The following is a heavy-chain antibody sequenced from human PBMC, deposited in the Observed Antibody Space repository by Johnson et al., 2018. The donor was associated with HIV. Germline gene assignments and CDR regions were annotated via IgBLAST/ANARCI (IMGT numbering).Heavy chain of an antibody. CDR3: ARGDVGAFDI. V-gene: IGHV3-7*02. D-gene: IGHD1-26*01. J-gene: IGHJ3*02. CDR1: GFTFSSYW. Sequence: VQLMESGGGLVQPGESLRLSCAASGFTFSSYWMSWVRQAPGKGLEWVANINQDGSERYYVDSLKGRFTISRDNAKNSLYLQMNSQRAWDTSVFHCARGDVGAFDIWGQGTMFTVSS. CDR2: INQDGSER.